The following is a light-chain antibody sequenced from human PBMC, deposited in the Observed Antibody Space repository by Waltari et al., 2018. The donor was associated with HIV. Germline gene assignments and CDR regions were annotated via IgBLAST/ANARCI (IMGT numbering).Light chain of an antibody. Sequence: QSALTQPASVSGSPGQSITISCTGTSSDVGGYNFVSWYQQHPGKAPQLMISEVSNRPSGVSNRFAGSKSGNTASLTISGLQAEDEADYYCSSYTSSSALYVFGPGTKVTVL. CDR3: SSYTSSSALYV. CDR2: EVS. J-gene: IGLJ1*01. CDR1: SSDVGGYNF. V-gene: IGLV2-14*01.